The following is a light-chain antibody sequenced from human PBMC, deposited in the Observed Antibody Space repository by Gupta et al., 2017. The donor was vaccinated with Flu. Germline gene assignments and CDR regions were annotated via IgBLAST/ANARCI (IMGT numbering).Light chain of an antibody. J-gene: IGLJ3*02. V-gene: IGLV7-43*01. CDR3: MLFLGGPRV. Sequence: QTLVTQEPSLTLSPGGTVTLTCGSSAGAVTSGHYVNWYQKKPGQAPRSLIFDTNKKYAWTPARFSGSLLGGKGALTLSGAQPEDEAEYCCMLFLGGPRVFGGGTKVTVL. CDR1: AGAVTSGHY. CDR2: DTN.